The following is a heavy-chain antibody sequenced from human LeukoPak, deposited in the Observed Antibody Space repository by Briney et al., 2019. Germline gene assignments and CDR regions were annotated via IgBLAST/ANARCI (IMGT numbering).Heavy chain of an antibody. V-gene: IGHV3-64*04. CDR2: ISSNGGST. CDR1: GFTFSSYA. Sequence: PGGSLRLSCSASGFTFSSYAMHWVRQAPGKGLEYVSAISSNGGSTYYADSVKGRFTISRDNAKNSLYLQMNSLRAEDTAVYYCARDGPLAAAGTRGVYYYYYGMDVWGQGTTVTVSS. CDR3: ARDGPLAAAGTRGVYYYYYGMDV. D-gene: IGHD6-13*01. J-gene: IGHJ6*02.